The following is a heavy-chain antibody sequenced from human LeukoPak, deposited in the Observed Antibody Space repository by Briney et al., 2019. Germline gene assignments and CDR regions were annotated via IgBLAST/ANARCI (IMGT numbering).Heavy chain of an antibody. Sequence: GRSLRLSCAASGFTFSSYAMHWVLQAPGKGLEWVAVISYDGSNKYYADSVKGRFTISRDNSKNTLYLQMNSLRAEDTAVYYCASLETPPRSYYDFWSGYSTRLKDGMDVWGQGTTVTVSS. CDR1: GFTFSSYA. D-gene: IGHD3-3*01. J-gene: IGHJ6*02. V-gene: IGHV3-30-3*01. CDR2: ISYDGSNK. CDR3: ASLETPPRSYYDFWSGYSTRLKDGMDV.